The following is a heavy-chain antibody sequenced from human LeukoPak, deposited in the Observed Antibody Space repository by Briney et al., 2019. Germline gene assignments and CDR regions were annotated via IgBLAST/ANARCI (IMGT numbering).Heavy chain of an antibody. Sequence: PGGSLRLSCAASGFTFSSYSMNWVRQAPGKGLEWVSSISSSRSYIYYADSVKGRFTISRDNAKNSLYLQMNSLRAEDTAVYYCAKGALQARYYYYMDVWGKGTTVTVSS. CDR2: ISSSRSYI. CDR1: GFTFSSYS. CDR3: AKGALQARYYYYMDV. J-gene: IGHJ6*03. V-gene: IGHV3-21*01.